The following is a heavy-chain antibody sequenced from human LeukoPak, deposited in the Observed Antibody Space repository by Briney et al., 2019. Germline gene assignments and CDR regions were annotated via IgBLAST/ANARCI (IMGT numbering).Heavy chain of an antibody. V-gene: IGHV3-30-3*01. CDR3: ARDSEWLRSGYFDY. J-gene: IGHJ4*02. CDR1: GFTFSSYA. D-gene: IGHD5-12*01. Sequence: PGGSLRLSCAASGFTFSSYAMHWVRQAPGKGLEWVAVISYDGSNKYYADSVKGRFTISRDNSKNTLYLQMNSLRAEDTAVYYCARDSEWLRSGYFDYWGQGTLVTVSS. CDR2: ISYDGSNK.